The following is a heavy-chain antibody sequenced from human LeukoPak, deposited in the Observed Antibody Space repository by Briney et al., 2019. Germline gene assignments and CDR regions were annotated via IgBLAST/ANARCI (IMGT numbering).Heavy chain of an antibody. Sequence: SETLSLTCAVSGYSINTGYYWGWIRQPPGKGLEWIGSIYRSGSAYYNPPLESRVTVSVGTSKNQFSLRLTSVTAADTAVYFCARHYLQPGAFDVWGQGTLVTVSS. J-gene: IGHJ3*01. CDR3: ARHYLQPGAFDV. CDR2: IYRSGSA. CDR1: GYSINTGYY. V-gene: IGHV4-38-2*01. D-gene: IGHD3-10*01.